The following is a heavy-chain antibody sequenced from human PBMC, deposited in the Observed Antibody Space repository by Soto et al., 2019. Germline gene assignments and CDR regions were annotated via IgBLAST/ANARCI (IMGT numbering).Heavy chain of an antibody. J-gene: IGHJ4*02. Sequence: EVQLVESGGGLVKPGGSLRLSCAASGFTFSSYSMNWVRQAPGKGLEWVSSISSSSSYIYYADSVKGRFTISRDNAKNSRYLQMNSLRAEDTAVYYCARDHPSRGYRFDYWGQGTLVTVSS. V-gene: IGHV3-21*01. CDR1: GFTFSSYS. CDR3: ARDHPSRGYRFDY. D-gene: IGHD2-2*01. CDR2: ISSSSSYI.